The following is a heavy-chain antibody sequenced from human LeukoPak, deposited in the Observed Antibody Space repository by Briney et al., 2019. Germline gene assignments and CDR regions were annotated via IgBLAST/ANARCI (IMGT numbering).Heavy chain of an antibody. CDR3: ARDLRSGWYEGNY. D-gene: IGHD6-19*01. Sequence: PGGAVRLSCAASGFTFSSYSMNWVRQAPGKGLEWVSSISSSSSYIYYADSVKGRFTISRDNAKNSLYLQMNSLRAEDTAVYYCARDLRSGWYEGNYWGQGTLVTVSS. CDR1: GFTFSSYS. J-gene: IGHJ4*02. V-gene: IGHV3-21*01. CDR2: ISSSSSYI.